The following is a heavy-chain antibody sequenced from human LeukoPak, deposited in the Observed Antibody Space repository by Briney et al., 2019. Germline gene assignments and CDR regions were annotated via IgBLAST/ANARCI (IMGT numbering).Heavy chain of an antibody. CDR2: ISSSGSTI. V-gene: IGHV3-48*04. J-gene: IGHJ6*04. Sequence: GGSLRLSCAASGFTFRSYTMNWVRQAPGKGLEWVSYISSSGSTIYYADSVKGRFTISRDNAKNSLYLQMNSLRAEDTAVYYCAELGITMIGGVWGKGTTVTISS. CDR1: GFTFRSYT. CDR3: AELGITMIGGV. D-gene: IGHD3-10*02.